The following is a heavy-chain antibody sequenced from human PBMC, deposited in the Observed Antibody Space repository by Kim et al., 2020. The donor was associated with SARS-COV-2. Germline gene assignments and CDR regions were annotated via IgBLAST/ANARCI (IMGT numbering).Heavy chain of an antibody. V-gene: IGHV4-39*01. CDR2: IYYSGST. J-gene: IGHJ4*02. D-gene: IGHD5-12*01. Sequence: SETLSLTCTVSGGSISSSSYYWGWIRQPPGKGLEWIGSIYYSGSTYYNPSLKSRVTISVDTSKNQFSLKLSSVTAADTAVYYCARLDIVATINFDYWGQGTLVTVSS. CDR3: ARLDIVATINFDY. CDR1: GGSISSSSYY.